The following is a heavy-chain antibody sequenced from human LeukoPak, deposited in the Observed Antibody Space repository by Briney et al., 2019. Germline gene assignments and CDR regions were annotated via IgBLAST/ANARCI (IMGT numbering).Heavy chain of an antibody. Sequence: ASVKVSCKASGYTFTSYGISWVRPAPGQGLEWMGWINAYNGNTNYAQKLQGRVTMTTDTSTRTAYMELRRLRSDDTAVYYCTRGGVLRYFDWLEDYWGQGTLVTVSS. CDR1: GYTFTSYG. CDR2: INAYNGNT. J-gene: IGHJ4*02. CDR3: TRGGVLRYFDWLEDY. D-gene: IGHD3-9*01. V-gene: IGHV1-18*01.